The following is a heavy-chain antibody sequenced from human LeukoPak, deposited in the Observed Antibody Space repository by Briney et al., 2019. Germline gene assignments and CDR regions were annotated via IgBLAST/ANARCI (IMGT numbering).Heavy chain of an antibody. J-gene: IGHJ4*02. CDR2: IKFSGTT. CDR1: CGSVSSSSFY. D-gene: IGHD6-13*01. CDR3: ARHSSSWYKFDY. V-gene: IGHV4-39*01. Sequence: PSETLSLTCSVSCGSVSSSSFYWGWIRQPPGKGLEWIGSIKFSGTTYYNPSLKSRVTVSLDMSKNHFSLNLKSVTTADTAVYYCARHSSSWYKFDYWGQGALVTVSS.